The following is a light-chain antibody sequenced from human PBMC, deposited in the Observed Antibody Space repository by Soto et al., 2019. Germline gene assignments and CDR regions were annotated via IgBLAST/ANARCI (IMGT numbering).Light chain of an antibody. CDR1: SDDVGGYNY. J-gene: IGLJ1*01. Sequence: QSALTQPASVSGSPEQSITISCTGTSDDVGGYNYVSWYQQHPGKAPKLMIFEVNTRPSGVSDRFSGSKSGNTASLTISGLQAEDEADYYCSAYTSTSTSFVFGTGTKVTVL. V-gene: IGLV2-14*01. CDR2: EVN. CDR3: SAYTSTSTSFV.